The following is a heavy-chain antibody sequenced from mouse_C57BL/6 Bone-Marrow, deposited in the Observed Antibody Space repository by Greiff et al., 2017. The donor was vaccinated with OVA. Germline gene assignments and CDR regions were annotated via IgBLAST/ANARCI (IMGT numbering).Heavy chain of an antibody. CDR1: GYAFTNYL. CDR3: ARSLYGSSYEGLDY. J-gene: IGHJ2*01. Sequence: QVHVKQSGAELVRPGTSVKVSCKASGYAFTNYLIEWVKQRPGQGLEWIGVINPGSGGTNYNEKFKGKATLTADKSSSTAYMQLSSLTSEDSAVYFCARSLYGSSYEGLDYWGQGTTLTVSS. V-gene: IGHV1-54*01. CDR2: INPGSGGT. D-gene: IGHD1-1*01.